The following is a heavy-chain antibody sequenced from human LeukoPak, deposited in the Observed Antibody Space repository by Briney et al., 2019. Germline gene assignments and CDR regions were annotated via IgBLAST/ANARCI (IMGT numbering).Heavy chain of an antibody. CDR2: IYYSGST. CDR1: GGSISNYY. CDR3: ARPVTAINTDAFDI. Sequence: SETLSLTCTVSGGSISNYYWSWIRQPPGKGLEWIGYIYYSGSTNYNPSLKSRVTISVDTSKNQFSLKLGSVTAADTAVYYCARPVTAINTDAFDIWGQGTMVTVSS. D-gene: IGHD2-21*02. J-gene: IGHJ3*02. V-gene: IGHV4-59*08.